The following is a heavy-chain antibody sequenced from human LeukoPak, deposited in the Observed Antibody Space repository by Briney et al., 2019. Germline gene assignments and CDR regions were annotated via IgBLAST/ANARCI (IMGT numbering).Heavy chain of an antibody. Sequence: PGGSLRLSCAASGLSFSSYGMSWVRQAPGKGLEWVSATSTSGGSAYYADSVKGRFTISRDNSKNTLYLQMDSLRADDTAVYYCARYSGSYYYPPAWDLWGQGTLVTVSS. CDR3: ARYSGSYYYPPAWDL. CDR1: GLSFSSYG. D-gene: IGHD1-26*01. CDR2: TSTSGGSA. V-gene: IGHV3-23*01. J-gene: IGHJ4*02.